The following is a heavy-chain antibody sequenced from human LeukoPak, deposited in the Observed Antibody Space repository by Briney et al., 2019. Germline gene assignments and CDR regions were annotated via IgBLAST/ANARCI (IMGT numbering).Heavy chain of an antibody. CDR2: IDWDGDE. D-gene: IGHD4-23*01. CDR1: GVSLSAGGMC. Sequence: QTLSLTCTFSGVSLSAGGMCVIWIRQPPGKALEWLARIDWDGDESYSTSLKTRLTISKDTSKNQVVLTMTNMDPVDTATYFCAQTTAVLGFGGNSVIDYLGQGTLVTVSS. J-gene: IGHJ4*02. V-gene: IGHV2-70*11. CDR3: AQTTAVLGFGGNSVIDY.